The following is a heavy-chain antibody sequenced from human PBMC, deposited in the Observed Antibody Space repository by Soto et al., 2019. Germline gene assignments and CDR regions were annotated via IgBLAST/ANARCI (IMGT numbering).Heavy chain of an antibody. V-gene: IGHV4-34*01. J-gene: IGHJ6*03. CDR3: ARGRYGDYLRYYYYYMDV. Sequence: PSETLSLTCAVYGGSFSGYYWSWIRQPPGKGLEWIGEINHSGSTNYNPSLKSRVTISVDTSKNQFSLKLSSVTAADTAVYYCARGRYGDYLRYYYYYMDVWGKGTTVTVSS. CDR2: INHSGST. CDR1: GGSFSGYY. D-gene: IGHD4-17*01.